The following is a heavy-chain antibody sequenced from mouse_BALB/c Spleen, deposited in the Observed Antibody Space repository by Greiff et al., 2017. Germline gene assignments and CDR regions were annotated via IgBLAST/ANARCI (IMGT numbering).Heavy chain of an antibody. J-gene: IGHJ3*01. D-gene: IGHD1-1*01. V-gene: IGHV2-6-4*01. CDR1: GFSLSSYS. Sequence: VQVVESGPGLVAPSQSLSITCTVSGFSLSSYSVNWVRQPPGKGLEWLGMIWGGGSTNDNSALKSRLSISTDNSKSQVFLKMNSLQTDDTAMYYCARNDYYGSSGGLWGQGTLVTVSA. CDR2: IWGGGST. CDR3: ARNDYYGSSGGL.